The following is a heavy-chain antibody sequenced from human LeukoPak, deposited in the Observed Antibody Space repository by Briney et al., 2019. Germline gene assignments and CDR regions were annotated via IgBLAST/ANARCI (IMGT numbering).Heavy chain of an antibody. CDR1: GYIFTSHA. CDR3: AREQDGYNLNGRY. CDR2: INTYTGNP. V-gene: IGHV7-4-1*02. Sequence: GASVKVSCKASGYIFTSHAVIWVRQAPGQGLEWMGWINTYTGNPTYAQGFTGRFVFSLDTSVSTAYLQISSLKAEDTAVYYCAREQDGYNLNGRYWGQGTLVTVSS. J-gene: IGHJ4*02. D-gene: IGHD5-24*01.